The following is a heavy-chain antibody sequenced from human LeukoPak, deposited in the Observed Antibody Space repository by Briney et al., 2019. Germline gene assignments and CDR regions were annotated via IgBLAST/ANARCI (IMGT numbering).Heavy chain of an antibody. CDR2: ISGSGGST. D-gene: IGHD3-22*01. V-gene: IGHV3-23*01. J-gene: IGHJ3*02. Sequence: GGTLRLSCAASGFTFSSYGMSWVRQAPGKGLEWVSAISGSGGSTYYADSVKGRFTISRDNAKNSLYLQMNSLRAEDTAVYYCARDFYDSSGYPRDDAFDIWGQGTMVTVSS. CDR3: ARDFYDSSGYPRDDAFDI. CDR1: GFTFSSYG.